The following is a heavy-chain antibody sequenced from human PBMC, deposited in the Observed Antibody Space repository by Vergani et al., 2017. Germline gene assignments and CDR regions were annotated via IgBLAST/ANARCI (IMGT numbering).Heavy chain of an antibody. CDR3: AKAVEVYGMDV. V-gene: IGHV3-7*01. CDR1: GFTFSSYW. CDR2: IKQDGSEK. Sequence: EVQLVESGGGLVQPGGSLRLSCAASGFTFSSYWMSWVRQAPGKGLEWVANIKQDGSEKYYADSVKGRFTISRDNSKNTLYLQMNSLRAEDTAVYYCAKAVEVYGMDVWGQGTTVTVSS. J-gene: IGHJ6*02.